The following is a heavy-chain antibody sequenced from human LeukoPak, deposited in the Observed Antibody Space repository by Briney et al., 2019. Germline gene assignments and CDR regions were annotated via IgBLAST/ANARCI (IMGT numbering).Heavy chain of an antibody. CDR3: ARGESSSWDESYYYYGMDV. CDR2: ISSSSSYI. D-gene: IGHD6-13*01. J-gene: IGHJ6*02. V-gene: IGHV3-21*04. CDR1: GYTFTSYG. Sequence: SCKASGYTFTSYGISWVRQAPGQGLEWVSSISSSSSYIYYADSVKGRFTISRDNAKNSLYLQMNSLRAEDTAVYYCARGESSSWDESYYYYGMDVWGQGTTVTVSS.